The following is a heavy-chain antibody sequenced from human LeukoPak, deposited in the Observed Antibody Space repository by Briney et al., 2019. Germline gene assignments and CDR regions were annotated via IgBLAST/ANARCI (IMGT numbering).Heavy chain of an antibody. D-gene: IGHD1-26*01. CDR2: INPNSGGT. Sequence: ASVKVSCKASGYTFTGYYVHWVRQAPGQGLEWMGWINPNSGGTNYAQKFQGRVTMTRDTSISTAYMELSRLRSDDTAVYYCARSVGATSRVGYWGQGTLVTVSS. CDR3: ARSVGATSRVGY. CDR1: GYTFTGYY. V-gene: IGHV1-2*02. J-gene: IGHJ4*02.